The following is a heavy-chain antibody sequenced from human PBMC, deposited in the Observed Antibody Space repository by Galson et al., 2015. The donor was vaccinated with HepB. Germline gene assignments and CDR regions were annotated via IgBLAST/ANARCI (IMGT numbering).Heavy chain of an antibody. D-gene: IGHD6-13*01. CDR2: ISASGDGT. CDR3: LKVPGLTSSWHLHYFDY. CDR1: RFTFSSYA. J-gene: IGHJ4*02. V-gene: IGHV3-23*01. Sequence: SLRLSCAASRFTFSSYAMGWVRQAPGKGLEWVSSISASGDGTYYTDSVRGRFTISRDNSNNTLYLEMTSLRAEDAAIYYCLKVPGLTSSWHLHYFDYWGQGTLVTVSS.